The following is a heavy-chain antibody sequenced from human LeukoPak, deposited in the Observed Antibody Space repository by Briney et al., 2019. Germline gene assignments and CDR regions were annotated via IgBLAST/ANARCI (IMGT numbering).Heavy chain of an antibody. J-gene: IGHJ6*03. D-gene: IGHD2-15*01. CDR3: ARVQSRRIPPVYYYMDV. CDR1: GYTFTSYD. V-gene: IGHV1-8*01. CDR2: MNPNSGNT. Sequence: GASVEVSCKASGYTFTSYDINWVRQATGQGLGWMGWMNPNSGNTGYAQKFQGRVTMTRNTSISTAYMELSSLRSEDTAVYYCARVQSRRIPPVYYYMDVWGKGTTVTVSS.